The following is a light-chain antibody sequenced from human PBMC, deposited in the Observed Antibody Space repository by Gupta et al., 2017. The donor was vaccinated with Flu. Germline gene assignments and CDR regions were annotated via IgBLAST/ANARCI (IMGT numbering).Light chain of an antibody. CDR1: SSNFGAGFD. J-gene: IGLJ3*02. CDR3: QSYDSGRSAWV. V-gene: IGLV1-40*01. Sequence: QSALTQPPSVSGPPSQTVTIPCTGSSSNFGAGFDAQWYQQVPGTAPRLLIYGNNRRPSGVPDRFSASKFGTSASLAIAGLQVEDEADYYCQSYDSGRSAWVFGGGTKLTVL. CDR2: GNN.